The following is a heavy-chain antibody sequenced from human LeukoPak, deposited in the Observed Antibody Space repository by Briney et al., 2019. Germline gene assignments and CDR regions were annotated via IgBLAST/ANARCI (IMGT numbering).Heavy chain of an antibody. CDR1: GYSISSDYY. D-gene: IGHD2-8*01. V-gene: IGHV4-38-2*02. Sequence: SETLSLTCTVSGYSISSDYYWGWIRQPPGKGLEWIGSISHSGTTHYNPSLKSRVTISVDTSKNQFSLKLTSVTAADTAVYYCARDNVPGYFDYWGQGTLVTVSS. J-gene: IGHJ4*02. CDR3: ARDNVPGYFDY. CDR2: ISHSGTT.